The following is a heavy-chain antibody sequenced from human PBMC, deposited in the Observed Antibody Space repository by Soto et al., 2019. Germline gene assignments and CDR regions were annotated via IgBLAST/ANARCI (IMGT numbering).Heavy chain of an antibody. D-gene: IGHD2-15*01. J-gene: IGHJ4*02. Sequence: GVSLRLSCAASGFTFSSYAMGWVRQGPGKGLEWVAVVSIGGSTHYADSVRGRFTISRDNSKNTLSLQMNSLTAEDTAVYFCAKRRGAGGHFDYWGQGALATVSS. CDR1: GFTFSSYA. CDR3: AKRRGAGGHFDY. V-gene: IGHV3-23*01. CDR2: VSIGGST.